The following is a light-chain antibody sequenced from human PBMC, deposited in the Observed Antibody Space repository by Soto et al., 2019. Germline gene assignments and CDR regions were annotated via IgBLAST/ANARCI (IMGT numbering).Light chain of an antibody. J-gene: IGLJ2*01. CDR3: QSYDSSLSNTVI. CDR1: SSNIGAGYD. CDR2: GNS. Sequence: QSVLTQPPSVSGAPGQRVTISCTGSSSNIGAGYDVHWYRQLPGSAPQLLIHGNSNRPSGVPDRFSGSKSGPSASLAITGLQAEDEADNYCQSYDSSLSNTVIFGGGTKLTVL. V-gene: IGLV1-40*01.